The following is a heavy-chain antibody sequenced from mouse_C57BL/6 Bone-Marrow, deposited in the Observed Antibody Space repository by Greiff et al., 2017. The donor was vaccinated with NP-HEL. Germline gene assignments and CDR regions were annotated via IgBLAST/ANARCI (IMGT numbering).Heavy chain of an antibody. CDR1: GYTFTSYW. CDR2: IDPSDSYT. CDR3: ARVATDY. V-gene: IGHV1-59*01. J-gene: IGHJ2*01. Sequence: QVQLQQSGAELVRPGTSVKLSCKASGYTFTSYWMHWVKQRPGQGLEWIGVIDPSDSYTNYNQKFKGKATLTVDTSSSTAYMQLSSLTSEDSAVYYCARVATDYWGQGTTLTVSS. D-gene: IGHD1-1*01.